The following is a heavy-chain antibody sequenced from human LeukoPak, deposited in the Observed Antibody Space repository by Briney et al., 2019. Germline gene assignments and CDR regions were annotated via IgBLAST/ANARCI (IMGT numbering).Heavy chain of an antibody. V-gene: IGHV3-48*02. CDR3: ARDLPPGYSYGYDY. J-gene: IGHJ4*02. CDR2: ISGSRSSI. CDR1: GFTFSDYS. Sequence: GGSLRLSCAASGFTFSDYSMNWVRQAPGKGLEWVSYISGSRSSIYYADSVKGRFTISRDNVKNSLYLQMNSLSDEDTAVYYCARDLPPGYSYGYDYWGQGTLVTVSS. D-gene: IGHD5-18*01.